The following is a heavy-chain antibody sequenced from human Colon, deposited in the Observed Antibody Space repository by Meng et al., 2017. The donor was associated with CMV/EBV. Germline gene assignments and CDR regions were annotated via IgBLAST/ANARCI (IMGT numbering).Heavy chain of an antibody. CDR3: ATDFGWYRRIY. Sequence: GESLKISCAASGFSFSDYWVTWVRQRPGKGLELVANMSPAENEYSHGDSVEGRFTMSRDNAKDSLYLDMTGLRADDTAVYFCATDFGWYRRIYWGQGTLVTVSS. V-gene: IGHV3-7*03. CDR1: GFSFSDYW. D-gene: IGHD6-19*01. J-gene: IGHJ4*01. CDR2: MSPAENEY.